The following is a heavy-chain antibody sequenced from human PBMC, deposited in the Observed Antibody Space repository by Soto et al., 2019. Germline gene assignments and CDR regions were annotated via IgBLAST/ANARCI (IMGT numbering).Heavy chain of an antibody. CDR2: IYYSGST. D-gene: IGHD6-19*01. J-gene: IGHJ3*02. CDR1: GGSINSYY. Sequence: QVQLQESGPGLVKPSETLSLTCTVSGGSINSYYWSWIRQPPGKGLEWIGYIYYSGSTNYNPSLKARATISVDTSKNQFTLKLSSVTAADTAVYYCARVPWQWLGGYALDIWGQGTMVTVSS. V-gene: IGHV4-59*01. CDR3: ARVPWQWLGGYALDI.